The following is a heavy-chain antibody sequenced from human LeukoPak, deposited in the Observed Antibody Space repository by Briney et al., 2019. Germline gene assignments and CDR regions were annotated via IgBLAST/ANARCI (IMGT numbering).Heavy chain of an antibody. CDR2: INPNSGGT. Sequence: GASVTVSCKASGYTFPIYGFHWVRQAPGQGLEWMGWINPNSGGTNYAQKFQGRVTMTRDPSISTAYMELSRLRSDDTAVYYCARWESNTAMVDDAFDIWGQGTMVTVSS. V-gene: IGHV1-2*02. J-gene: IGHJ3*02. D-gene: IGHD5-18*01. CDR1: GYTFPIYG. CDR3: ARWESNTAMVDDAFDI.